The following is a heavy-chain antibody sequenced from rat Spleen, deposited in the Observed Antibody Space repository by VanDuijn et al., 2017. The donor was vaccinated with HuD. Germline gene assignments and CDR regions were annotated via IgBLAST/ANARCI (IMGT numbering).Heavy chain of an antibody. CDR2: ITSGGSNT. V-gene: IGHV5-25*01. Sequence: EVQLVESGGGLVQPGRSMKLSCAASGFTFSSFAMAWVRQAPKKGLEWVATITSGGSNTYYPDSVKGRFTISRNNAKNTLYLQMDSLRSEDTATYYCTTVIQGHGFAYWGQGTLVTVSS. D-gene: IGHD1-1*01. CDR1: GFTFSSFA. J-gene: IGHJ3*01. CDR3: TTVIQGHGFAY.